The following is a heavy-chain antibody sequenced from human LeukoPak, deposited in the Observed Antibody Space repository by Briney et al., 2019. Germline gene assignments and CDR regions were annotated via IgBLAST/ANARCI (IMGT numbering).Heavy chain of an antibody. Sequence: PGGSLRLSCAASGFTVSSNYMSWVRQAPGKGLEWVSMIYNIGTTYYTDSVKGRFTISRDNSKNTLYLQMNSLGAEDTAVYYCARWFCSSTSCYYDYWGQGTLVTVSS. V-gene: IGHV3-53*01. CDR3: ARWFCSSTSCYYDY. CDR1: GFTVSSNY. J-gene: IGHJ4*02. D-gene: IGHD2-2*01. CDR2: IYNIGTT.